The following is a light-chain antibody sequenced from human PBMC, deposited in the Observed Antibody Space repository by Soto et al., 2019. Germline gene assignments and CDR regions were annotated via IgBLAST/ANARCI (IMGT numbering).Light chain of an antibody. V-gene: IGKV2-28*01. Sequence: DIVVTQSPLSLPVTPGEPASISCRSSQNLLHTNGYNYLDWYVQKPGQSPQLLIYLGSNRASGVPDRFSGSGSGTDFTLKISRVEADDVGVYYCIQALETPFTFGPGTKVEIK. CDR1: QNLLHTNGYNY. CDR3: IQALETPFT. CDR2: LGS. J-gene: IGKJ3*01.